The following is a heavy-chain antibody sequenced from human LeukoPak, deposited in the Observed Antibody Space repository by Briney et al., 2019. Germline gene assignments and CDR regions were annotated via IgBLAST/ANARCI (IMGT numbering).Heavy chain of an antibody. D-gene: IGHD2-15*01. CDR1: GLTSSNYV. Sequence: GGSLRLSCAASGLTSSNYVMSWVRQAPGKGPEWVSGINGGGGSTFYAESVTGRFTISRDNSKNTLFLQMNTLRAEDTAVYYCVKDGRRSPPCWGQGTLVTVSS. J-gene: IGHJ4*02. CDR2: INGGGGST. CDR3: VKDGRRSPPC. V-gene: IGHV3-23*01.